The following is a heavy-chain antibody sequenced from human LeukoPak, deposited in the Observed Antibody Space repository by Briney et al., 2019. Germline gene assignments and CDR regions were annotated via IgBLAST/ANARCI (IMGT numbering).Heavy chain of an antibody. D-gene: IGHD2-2*01. CDR1: GYTFTNYA. CDR2: ISPYNGNT. V-gene: IGHV1-18*01. CDR3: ARDLSIGYCSSTRCYGSDY. J-gene: IGHJ4*02. Sequence: ASVKVSCKASGYTFTNYAIIWVRQAPGQGLEWMGWISPYNGNTNYAQKLQGRVTMTTDTSTSTAYMELRSLRSDDTAVYCCARDLSIGYCSSTRCYGSDYWGQGTLVTVSS.